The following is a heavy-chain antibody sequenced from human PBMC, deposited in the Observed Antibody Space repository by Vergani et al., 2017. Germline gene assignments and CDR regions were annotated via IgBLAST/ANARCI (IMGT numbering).Heavy chain of an antibody. CDR3: ARHAFGIAAAGVDY. CDR1: GGSISSGGYS. Sequence: QLQLQESGSGLVKPSQTLSLTCAVSGGSISSGGYSWSWIRQPPGKGLEWIGYIYYSGSTYYNPSLKSRVTISVDTSKNQFSLKLSAVTAADTAVYYCARHAFGIAAAGVDYWGQGTLVTVSS. V-gene: IGHV4-30-2*03. J-gene: IGHJ4*02. D-gene: IGHD6-13*01. CDR2: IYYSGST.